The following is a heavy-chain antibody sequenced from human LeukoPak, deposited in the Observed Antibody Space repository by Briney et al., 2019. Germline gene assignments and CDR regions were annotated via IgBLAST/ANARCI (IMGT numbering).Heavy chain of an antibody. J-gene: IGHJ4*02. V-gene: IGHV3-49*04. Sequence: GGSLRLSCTASGFTFGDYAMSWVRQAPGKGLEWVGFIRSKAYGGTTEYAASVKGRFTISRDDSKSIAYLQMNSLKTEDTAVYYCTRVVVHYDFWSGYPDYWGQGTLVTVSS. CDR1: GFTFGDYA. D-gene: IGHD3-3*01. CDR3: TRVVVHYDFWSGYPDY. CDR2: IRSKAYGGTT.